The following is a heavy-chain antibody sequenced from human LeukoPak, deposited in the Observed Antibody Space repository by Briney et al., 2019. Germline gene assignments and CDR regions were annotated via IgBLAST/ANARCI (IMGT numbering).Heavy chain of an antibody. CDR1: GFTFSRHG. D-gene: IGHD5-12*01. J-gene: IGHJ4*02. CDR3: ARDPYSGYDYSIGFDY. V-gene: IGHV3-33*01. Sequence: GGSLRLSCAASGFTFSRHGMHWVRQAPGKGLEWVAVIWYDGSNEYCADSVKGRFTISRDNSKNTLYVQMNSLRAEDTAVYYCARDPYSGYDYSIGFDYWGQGTLVTVSS. CDR2: IWYDGSNE.